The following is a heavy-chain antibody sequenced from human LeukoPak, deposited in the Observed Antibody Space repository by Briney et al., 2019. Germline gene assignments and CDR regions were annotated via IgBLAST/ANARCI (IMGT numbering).Heavy chain of an antibody. J-gene: IGHJ4*02. CDR3: AKPYSSSWYDFDY. CDR1: GFTFSSYD. CDR2: IGTAGDT. V-gene: IGHV3-13*01. Sequence: PGGSLRLSCAASGFTFSSYDMHWVRQATGKGLEWVSAIGTAGDTYYPGSVKGRFTISRENAKNSLYLQMNSLRAEDTAVYYCAKPYSSSWYDFDYWGQGTLVTVSS. D-gene: IGHD6-13*01.